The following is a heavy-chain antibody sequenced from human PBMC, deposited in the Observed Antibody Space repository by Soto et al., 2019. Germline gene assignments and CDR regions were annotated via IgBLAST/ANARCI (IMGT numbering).Heavy chain of an antibody. CDR1: GYTFTSYY. CDR2: INPSGGST. D-gene: IGHD5-18*01. J-gene: IGHJ6*02. CDR3: ARDKGYRYGYGQGGQYYYYDMDV. Sequence: ASVKVSCKASGYTFTSYYMHWVRQAPGQGLEWMGIINPSGGSTSYAQKFQGRVTMTRDTSTSTVYMELSSLRSEGTAVYYCARDKGYRYGYGQGGQYYYYDMDVWGQGTTVTVSS. V-gene: IGHV1-46*01.